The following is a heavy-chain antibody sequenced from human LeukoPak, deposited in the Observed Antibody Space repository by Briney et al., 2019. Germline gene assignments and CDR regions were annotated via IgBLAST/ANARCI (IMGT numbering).Heavy chain of an antibody. V-gene: IGHV4-38-2*02. CDR3: ARDRVDFDAFDI. D-gene: IGHD5-12*01. J-gene: IGHJ3*02. Sequence: SETLSLTCTVSGYSISSGYYWGWIRQPPGKGLEWIGNIYHSGSTYYNPSLKSRVTISVDKSKNQFSLKLSSVTAADTAVYYCARDRVDFDAFDIWGQGTMVTVSS. CDR2: IYHSGST. CDR1: GYSISSGYY.